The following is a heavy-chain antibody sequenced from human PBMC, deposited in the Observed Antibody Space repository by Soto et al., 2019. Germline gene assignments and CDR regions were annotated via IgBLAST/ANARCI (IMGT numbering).Heavy chain of an antibody. CDR1: GGSFSGYY. D-gene: IGHD3-10*01. V-gene: IGHV4-34*01. CDR2: INHSGST. J-gene: IGHJ4*02. CDR3: ARVPITMVRGQNFDY. Sequence: SETLSLTCAVYGGSFSGYYWSWIRQPPGKGLEWIGEINHSGSTNYNPSLKSRVTISVDTSKNQFSLKLSSVTAADTAVYYCARVPITMVRGQNFDYWGQGTLVTVSS.